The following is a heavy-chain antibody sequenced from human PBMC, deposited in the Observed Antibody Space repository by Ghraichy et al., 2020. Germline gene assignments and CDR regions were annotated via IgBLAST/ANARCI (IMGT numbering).Heavy chain of an antibody. J-gene: IGHJ6*02. CDR2: IYHSGST. Sequence: SETLSLTCAVSGGSISSSNWWSWVRQPPGKGLEWIGEIYHSGSTNYNPSLKSRVTMSVDKSKSQFSLRLNSVTAADTAVYYCARYSTSPPSYYYGMDVWGQGTTVTVSS. D-gene: IGHD6-6*01. CDR1: GGSISSSNW. V-gene: IGHV4-4*02. CDR3: ARYSTSPPSYYYGMDV.